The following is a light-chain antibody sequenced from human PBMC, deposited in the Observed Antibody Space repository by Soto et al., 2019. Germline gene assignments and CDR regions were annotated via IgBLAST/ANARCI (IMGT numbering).Light chain of an antibody. J-gene: IGLJ1*01. CDR2: EVS. CDR1: SSDVGGYNY. V-gene: IGLV2-14*01. Sequence: QSALTQPASVSGSPGQSITISCTGTSSDVGGYNYVSWYQQHPGKAPKLMIYEVSNRPSGVSNRFSGAKSGNTSSLTISGAQAEDEADYYCSSYTSSSTYVFGTGTKVTVL. CDR3: SSYTSSSTYV.